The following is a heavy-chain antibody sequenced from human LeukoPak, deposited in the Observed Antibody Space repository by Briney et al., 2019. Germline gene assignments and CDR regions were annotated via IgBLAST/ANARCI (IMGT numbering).Heavy chain of an antibody. CDR1: GGSISSYY. V-gene: IGHV4-59*01. Sequence: SETLSLTCTVSGGSISSYYWSWIRQPPGKGLEWIGYIYYSRSTNYNPSLKSRVTISVDTSKNQFSLKLSSVTAADTAVYYCARGVGQGYYYYGMDVWGQGTTVTVSS. J-gene: IGHJ6*02. D-gene: IGHD1-26*01. CDR3: ARGVGQGYYYYGMDV. CDR2: IYYSRST.